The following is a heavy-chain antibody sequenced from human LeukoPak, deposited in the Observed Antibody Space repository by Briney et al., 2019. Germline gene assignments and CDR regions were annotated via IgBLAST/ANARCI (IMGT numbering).Heavy chain of an antibody. CDR2: IYNSGST. D-gene: IGHD2-8*02. V-gene: IGHV4-4*07. J-gene: IGHJ3*02. CDR3: ARDLSYCTGGVCSDAFDI. CDR1: GGSISSYY. Sequence: SETLSLTCTVSGGSISSYYWSWIRQPAGKGLEWIGRIYNSGSTNYNPSLKSRVTMSVDTSKNQFSLKLSSVTAADTAVYYCARDLSYCTGGVCSDAFDIWGQGTMVTASS.